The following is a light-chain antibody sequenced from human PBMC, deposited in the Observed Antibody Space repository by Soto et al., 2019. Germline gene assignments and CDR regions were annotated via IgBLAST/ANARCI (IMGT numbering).Light chain of an antibody. J-gene: IGKJ1*01. V-gene: IGKV1-39*01. CDR3: QQSYSTPQT. Sequence: DIQMTQSPSSLSASVGDRVTITCRASQIISSYLNWYQQKPGKAPKLLIYAASSLQSGVPSRFSGSESGTDFTLTISSLQPEDFATYYCQQSYSTPQTFGQGTKVEIK. CDR1: QIISSY. CDR2: AAS.